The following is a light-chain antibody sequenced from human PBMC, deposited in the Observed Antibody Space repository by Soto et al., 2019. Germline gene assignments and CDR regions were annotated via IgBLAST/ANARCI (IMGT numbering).Light chain of an antibody. Sequence: DIQMTQSPSTLSASVGDRVTMTCRASQSIRSWLAWYQQKPGKAPKLLIYDASSLESGVPSRFSGRRSGTEFTLTISSLQPDDFGTYYCQQYASYSPLTFGGGTKVEIK. CDR3: QQYASYSPLT. V-gene: IGKV1-5*01. CDR2: DAS. J-gene: IGKJ4*01. CDR1: QSIRSW.